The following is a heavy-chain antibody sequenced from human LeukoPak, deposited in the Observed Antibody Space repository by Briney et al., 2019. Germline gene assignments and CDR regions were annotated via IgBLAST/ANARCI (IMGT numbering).Heavy chain of an antibody. CDR1: GYTFTSYG. D-gene: IGHD5-12*01. CDR2: ISPSNGNT. J-gene: IGHJ3*02. Sequence: GASVKVSCMASGYTFTSYGINWVRQAPGQGPEWMGWISPSNGNTKYAQKLQDRVTMSTDTSASTAYMELRSLRSDDTPVYYCARVNGSGYDFRGAFDIWGQGTMVTVSS. V-gene: IGHV1-18*04. CDR3: ARVNGSGYDFRGAFDI.